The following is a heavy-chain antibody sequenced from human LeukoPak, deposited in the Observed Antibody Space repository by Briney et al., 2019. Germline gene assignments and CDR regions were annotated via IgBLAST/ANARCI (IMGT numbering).Heavy chain of an antibody. J-gene: IGHJ4*02. CDR1: GFTFNSYA. Sequence: PGGSLRLSCAASGFTFNSYAMSWVRQAPGKGLEWVSGISGSGGRTFYADSVKGRFTISRDNSKNTVYLQMNSLRAEDTAVYYCAKTYYYDSSGYLGELDYWGQGTLVTVSS. CDR2: ISGSGGRT. CDR3: AKTYYYDSSGYLGELDY. V-gene: IGHV3-23*01. D-gene: IGHD3-22*01.